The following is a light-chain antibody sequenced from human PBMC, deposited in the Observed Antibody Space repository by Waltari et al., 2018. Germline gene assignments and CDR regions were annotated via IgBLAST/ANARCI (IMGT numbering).Light chain of an antibody. Sequence: QCALTQPASVSGSPGQSITISCTGTSSDVGSYNLVSWYQQPPGKAPKLMIYEASKRPSGVSNRFSGSKSGNTASLTISGLQAEDEADYYCSSYAGNCNLVVFGGGTKLTVL. J-gene: IGLJ2*01. CDR3: SSYAGNCNLVV. CDR1: SSDVGSYNL. CDR2: EAS. V-gene: IGLV2-23*01.